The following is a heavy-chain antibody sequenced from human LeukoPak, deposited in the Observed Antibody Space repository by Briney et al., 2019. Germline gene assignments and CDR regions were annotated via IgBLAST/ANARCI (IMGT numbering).Heavy chain of an antibody. CDR3: ALGSGSSFDY. Sequence: ASVKVSCKASGYTLTSYYMHWVRQAPGQGLEWMGIINPSGGSTNYAQKFQGRVTMTRDMSTRTVYMELSSLKASDTAMYYCALGSGSSFDYWGQGTLVTVSS. V-gene: IGHV1-46*01. D-gene: IGHD3-10*02. CDR1: GYTLTSYY. CDR2: INPSGGST. J-gene: IGHJ4*02.